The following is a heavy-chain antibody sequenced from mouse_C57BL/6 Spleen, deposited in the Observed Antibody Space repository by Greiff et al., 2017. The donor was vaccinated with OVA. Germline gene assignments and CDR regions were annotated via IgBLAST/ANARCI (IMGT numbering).Heavy chain of an antibody. J-gene: IGHJ3*01. CDR3: AQSGLWAD. V-gene: IGHV1-81*01. CDR1: GYTFTSYG. D-gene: IGHD3-1*01. CDR2: IYPRSGNT. Sequence: QVQLKESGAELARPGASVKLSCKASGYTFTSYGISWVKQRTGQGLEWIGEIYPRSGNTYYNEKFKGKATLTADKSSSTAYMELRSLTSEDSAVYFCAQSGLWADWGQGTLVTVSA.